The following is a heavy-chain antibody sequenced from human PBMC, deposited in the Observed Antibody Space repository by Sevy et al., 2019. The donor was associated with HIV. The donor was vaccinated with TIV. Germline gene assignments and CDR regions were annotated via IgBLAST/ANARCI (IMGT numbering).Heavy chain of an antibody. CDR2: ISGSSSYI. Sequence: GGSLRLSCAASGFTFNIYSMNWVRQAPGKGLEWVSSISGSSSYIFYADSVKGRFTISRDNAKNSLYLQMNSLRAEDTAVYYCARVRYDSGTYYFDYWGQGTLVTVSS. CDR3: ARVRYDSGTYYFDY. V-gene: IGHV3-21*01. CDR1: GFTFNIYS. J-gene: IGHJ4*02. D-gene: IGHD3-16*01.